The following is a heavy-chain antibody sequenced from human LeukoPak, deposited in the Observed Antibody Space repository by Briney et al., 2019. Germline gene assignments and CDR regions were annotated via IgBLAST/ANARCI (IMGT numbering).Heavy chain of an antibody. CDR1: GFNLSNYN. CDR3: ARASENYYYGMDV. J-gene: IGHJ6*02. V-gene: IGHV3-21*01. D-gene: IGHD6-6*01. Sequence: KSGGSLRLSCAAAGFNLSNYNMNWVSQVPGKGLEWVSSISVTTTFIYYADSVKGRFTISRDNAKNSLYLQMNTLRVDDTAVYYCARASENYYYGMDVWGQGTTVTVSS. CDR2: ISVTTTFI.